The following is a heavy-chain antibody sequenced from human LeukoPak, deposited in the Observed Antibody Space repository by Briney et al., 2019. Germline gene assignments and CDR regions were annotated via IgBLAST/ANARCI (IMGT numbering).Heavy chain of an antibody. D-gene: IGHD1-1*01. CDR2: INHSGST. Sequence: PSETLSLTCAVYGGSFSGYYWSWIRQPPGKGLEWIGEINHSGSTNYNPSLKSRVTISVDTSKNQFSLKLSSVTAADTAVYYCARGEWNDYWGQGTLVTVSS. CDR3: ARGEWNDY. J-gene: IGHJ4*02. CDR1: GGSFSGYY. V-gene: IGHV4-34*01.